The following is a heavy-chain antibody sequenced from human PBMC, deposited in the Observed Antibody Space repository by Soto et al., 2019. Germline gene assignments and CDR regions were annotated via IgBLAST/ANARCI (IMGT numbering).Heavy chain of an antibody. CDR2: ISYDGSNK. D-gene: IGHD5-18*01. Sequence: HLGGSLRLSCAASGFTFSSYAMHWVRQAPGKGLEWVAVISYDGSNKYYADSVKGRFTISRDNSKNTLYLQMNSLRAEDTAVYYCARDAVDTAPLLDYWGQGTLVTVSS. V-gene: IGHV3-30-3*01. CDR1: GFTFSSYA. J-gene: IGHJ4*02. CDR3: ARDAVDTAPLLDY.